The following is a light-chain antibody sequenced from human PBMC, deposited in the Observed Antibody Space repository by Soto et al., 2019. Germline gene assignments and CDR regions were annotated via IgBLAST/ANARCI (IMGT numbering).Light chain of an antibody. CDR1: QGISNY. Sequence: DIQMTQSPSSLSASVGDRVTISCRASQGISNYLAWYQQKPGKAPRLLIYAASSLQSGVSFRFTGSGSGTDFTVTISSLQPEDVATYYCQNYNWPPFTFGPGTKVDIK. J-gene: IGKJ3*01. V-gene: IGKV1-27*01. CDR2: AAS. CDR3: QNYNWPPFT.